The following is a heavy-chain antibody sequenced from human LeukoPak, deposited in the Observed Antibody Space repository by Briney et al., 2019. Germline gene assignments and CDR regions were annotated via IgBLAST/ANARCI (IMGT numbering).Heavy chain of an antibody. Sequence: SETLSLTCAVYGGSFSGYYWSWIRQPPGKGLEWIGEINHSGSTNYNPSLKSRVTISVDTSKNQFSLRLSSVTAADTAVYYCAKDNRPPYCSGGSCDSDDAFDIWGQGTMVTVSS. D-gene: IGHD2-15*01. V-gene: IGHV4-34*01. CDR3: AKDNRPPYCSGGSCDSDDAFDI. CDR1: GGSFSGYY. CDR2: INHSGST. J-gene: IGHJ3*02.